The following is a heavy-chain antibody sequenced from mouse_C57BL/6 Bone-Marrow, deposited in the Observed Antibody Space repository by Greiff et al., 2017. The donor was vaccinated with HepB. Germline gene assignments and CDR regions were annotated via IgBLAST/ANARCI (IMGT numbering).Heavy chain of an antibody. CDR3: ARIAWIYYGSSPWFAY. J-gene: IGHJ3*01. CDR2: IWWDDDK. V-gene: IGHV8-8*01. CDR1: GFSLSTFGMG. D-gene: IGHD1-1*01. Sequence: QVTLKECGPGILQPSQTLSLTCSFSGFSLSTFGMGVGWIRQPSGKGLEWLAHIWWDDDKYYNPALKSRLTISKDTSKNQVFLKIANVDTADTATYYCARIAWIYYGSSPWFAYWGQGTLVTVSA.